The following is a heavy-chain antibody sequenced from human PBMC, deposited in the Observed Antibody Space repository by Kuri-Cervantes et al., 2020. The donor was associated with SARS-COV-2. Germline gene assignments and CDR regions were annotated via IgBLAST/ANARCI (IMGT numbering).Heavy chain of an antibody. Sequence: SETLSLTCTVSGGSISSGDYYWSWIRQPPGKGLEWIGRIYTSGSTNYNPSLKSRVTMSVDTSKNQFSLKLSSVTAADTAVYYCARDSKDKNPTYYYDSSGYYYLSAFDIWGQGTMVTVSS. CDR3: ARDSKDKNPTYYYDSSGYYYLSAFDI. V-gene: IGHV4-61*02. D-gene: IGHD3-22*01. J-gene: IGHJ3*02. CDR1: GGSISSGDYY. CDR2: IYTSGST.